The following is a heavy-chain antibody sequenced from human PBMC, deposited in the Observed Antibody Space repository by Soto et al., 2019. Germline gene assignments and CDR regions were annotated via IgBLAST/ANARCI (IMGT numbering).Heavy chain of an antibody. D-gene: IGHD2-21*01. CDR3: FTDKLLLIGGDDAFDI. V-gene: IGHV3-15*01. CDR1: GFTVTNTW. Sequence: EVQLVESGGGLVEPGGSLRLSCAASGFTVTNTWMSWVRQAPGKGLEWVGRIKSRTDGGITDYAAPVKGRFTISREDSKNTLYLQMNSPKTEDKAVYYFFTDKLLLIGGDDAFDIWGQGTMVTVSS. CDR2: IKSRTDGGIT. J-gene: IGHJ3*02.